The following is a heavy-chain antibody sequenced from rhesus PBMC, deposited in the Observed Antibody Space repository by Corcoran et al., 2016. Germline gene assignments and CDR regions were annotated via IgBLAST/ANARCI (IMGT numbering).Heavy chain of an antibody. Sequence: QVQLQESGPGLVKPSETLSLTCAVSGGSISDDSYWSWIRQPPGKGLEWIGYIYGSGGGTNYNPSLKNRVTISIDTSKNQFSMKLSAVTAADTAVYYCASIAGTTGFVVFDYWGQGVLVTVSS. CDR3: ASIAGTTGFVVFDY. V-gene: IGHV4-106*01. J-gene: IGHJ4*01. D-gene: IGHD1-20*01. CDR2: IYGSGGGT. CDR1: GGSISDDSY.